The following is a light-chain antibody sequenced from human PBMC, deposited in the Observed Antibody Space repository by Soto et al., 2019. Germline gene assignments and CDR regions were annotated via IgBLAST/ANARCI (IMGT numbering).Light chain of an antibody. Sequence: QSALTQPPCASGSPGQSVAISCTGTGSDVGGYNYVSWYQQHPGKAPKLMIYEVNKRPSGVPDRFSGSKSGNTASLTVSGLQAEGEADYYCSSYAGSSNVFGTGTKVTVL. CDR1: GSDVGGYNY. CDR3: SSYAGSSNV. J-gene: IGLJ1*01. V-gene: IGLV2-8*01. CDR2: EVN.